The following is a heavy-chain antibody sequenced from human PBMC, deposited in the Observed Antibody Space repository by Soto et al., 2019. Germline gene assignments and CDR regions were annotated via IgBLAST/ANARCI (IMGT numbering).Heavy chain of an antibody. J-gene: IGHJ6*02. CDR1: GGSFSGYS. V-gene: IGHV4-34*01. CDR3: ARGYGLDV. CDR2: INHSGST. Sequence: QVQQQQWGAGLLKPSETLSLTCAVYGGSFSGYSLIGIRQPPGKGLEWIGEINHSGSTNYNPSLKSRVTISVDTSKNQFSLKVSSVTAADTAVYYCARGYGLDVWGQGTTVTVSS.